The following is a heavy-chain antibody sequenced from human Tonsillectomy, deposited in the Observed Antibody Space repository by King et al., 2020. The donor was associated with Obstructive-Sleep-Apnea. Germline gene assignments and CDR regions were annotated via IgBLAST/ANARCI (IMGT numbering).Heavy chain of an antibody. V-gene: IGHV5-51*01. CDR2: IYPGDSDT. CDR1: GYSFTSYW. Sequence: VQLVQSGAEVKKPGESLKISCKGSGYSFTSYWIGWVRQMPGKGLEWMGIIYPGDSDTRYSPSFQGQVTISADKSISTAYLQWSSLKASDTAMYYCARLTLDILTGRGAFDIWGQGTMVTVSS. J-gene: IGHJ3*02. D-gene: IGHD3-9*01. CDR3: ARLTLDILTGRGAFDI.